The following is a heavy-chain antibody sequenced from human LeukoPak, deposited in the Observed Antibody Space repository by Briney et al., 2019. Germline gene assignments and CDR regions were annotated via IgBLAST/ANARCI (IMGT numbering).Heavy chain of an antibody. J-gene: IGHJ4*02. D-gene: IGHD6-6*01. CDR1: GGSMSRYY. CDR2: VYTSGNT. V-gene: IGHV4-4*07. Sequence: SETLSLTCTVSGGSMSRYYWSWIRQPAGKGLEWIGRVYTSGNTNYNPSLKSRVTMSVDTSKNQFSLKLTSVTAAATAVYYCARLGFSHSSSRFDYWGQGTLVTVSS. CDR3: ARLGFSHSSSRFDY.